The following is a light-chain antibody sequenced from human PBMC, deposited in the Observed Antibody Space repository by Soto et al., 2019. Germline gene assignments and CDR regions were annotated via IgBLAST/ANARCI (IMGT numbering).Light chain of an antibody. CDR1: SSNIGSHY. J-gene: IGLJ3*02. Sequence: QSVLTQPPSASVTPGQRVTISCSGSSSNIGSHYVFWFQQLPGTAPKLLLYRIDQRPSGVPDRFSGSKSGTSASLAISGLRSEDEADYYCAVWDDSLSGWVFGGGTKLTVL. CDR3: AVWDDSLSGWV. V-gene: IGLV1-47*01. CDR2: RID.